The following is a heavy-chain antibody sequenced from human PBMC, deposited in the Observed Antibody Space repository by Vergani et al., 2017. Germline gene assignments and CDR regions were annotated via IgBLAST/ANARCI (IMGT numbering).Heavy chain of an antibody. J-gene: IGHJ4*02. CDR3: ARGTAYDYGFDY. CDR1: GFTFSSYS. D-gene: IGHD4-17*01. V-gene: IGHV3-21*01. CDR2: ISSSSSYI. Sequence: EVQLVESGGGLVKPGGSLRVSCAASGFTFSSYSMNWVRQAPGKGLEWVSSISSSSSYIYYADSVKGRFTIARDNAKNSLYLQMNSLRAEDTAVYYCARGTAYDYGFDYWGQGTLVTVSS.